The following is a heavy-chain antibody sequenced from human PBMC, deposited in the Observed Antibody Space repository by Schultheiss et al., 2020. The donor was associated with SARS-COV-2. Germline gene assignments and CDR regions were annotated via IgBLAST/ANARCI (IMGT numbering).Heavy chain of an antibody. V-gene: IGHV3-NL1*01. J-gene: IGHJ4*02. CDR1: GFTFSSYG. CDR2: IYSGGST. D-gene: IGHD4-17*01. CDR3: AKGPEPTTVTTPFDY. Sequence: GGSLRLSCAASGFTFSSYGMHWVRQAPGKGLEWVSVIYSGGSTYYADSVKGRFTISRDNSKNTLYLQMNSLRAEDTAVYYCAKGPEPTTVTTPFDYWGQGTLVTVSS.